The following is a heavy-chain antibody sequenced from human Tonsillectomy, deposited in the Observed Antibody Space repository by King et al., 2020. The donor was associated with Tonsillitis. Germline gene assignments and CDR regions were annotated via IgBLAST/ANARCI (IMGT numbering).Heavy chain of an antibody. CDR2: ISAYNGNT. CDR1: GYTFTNYG. J-gene: IGHJ3*02. V-gene: IGHV1-18*01. CDR3: ARDRGLYSRGDASDI. Sequence: QLVQSGVEVKKPGASVKVSCKASGYTFTNYGISWVRQAPGQGLEWMGWISAYNGNTDYAQKFQGRVTMTTDTSTSKAYMELRSLRSDETAVYYCARDRGLYSRGDASDIWGQGTLVTVSS. D-gene: IGHD3-22*01.